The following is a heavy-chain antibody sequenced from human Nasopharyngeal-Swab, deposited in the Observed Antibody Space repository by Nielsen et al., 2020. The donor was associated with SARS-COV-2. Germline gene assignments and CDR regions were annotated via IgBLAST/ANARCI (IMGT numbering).Heavy chain of an antibody. D-gene: IGHD3-16*01. Sequence: GGSLRLSCAASGFTFSSYAMHWVRQAPGKGLEWVAVISYDGSNKYYADSVKGRFTISRDNSKNTLYLQMNSLRAEDTAVYFRARDPGGFTHPRGQGTLVTVSS. CDR1: GFTFSSYA. J-gene: IGHJ5*02. CDR3: ARDPGGFTHP. CDR2: ISYDGSNK. V-gene: IGHV3-30-3*01.